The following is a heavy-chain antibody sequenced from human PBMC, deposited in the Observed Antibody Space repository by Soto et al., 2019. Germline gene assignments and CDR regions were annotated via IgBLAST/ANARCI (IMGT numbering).Heavy chain of an antibody. Sequence: QVQLVESGGGVVQPGRSLRLSCAASEFTFSRHGMHWVRQAPGKGLQWVGVIWSDGSNEVYADSVKGRFIISRDNSKNILDLQMNSLRAEDTAVYYCARERTFGDNKHNYMDVWCTGITVTVSS. CDR2: IWSDGSNE. D-gene: IGHD3-10*01. J-gene: IGHJ6*03. CDR3: ARERTFGDNKHNYMDV. CDR1: EFTFSRHG. V-gene: IGHV3-33*01.